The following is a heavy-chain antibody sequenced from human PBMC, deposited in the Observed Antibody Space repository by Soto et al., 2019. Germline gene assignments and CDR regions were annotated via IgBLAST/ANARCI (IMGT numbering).Heavy chain of an antibody. CDR2: ISSSGSTI. CDR1: GFTFSDYY. V-gene: IGHV3-11*01. Sequence: GGSLRLSCAASGFTFSDYYMSWIRQAPGKGLEWVSYISSSGSTIYYADSVKGRFTISRDNAKNSLYLQMNSLRAEDTAVYYCAREMYYDFWSGYYTGRGGIDYWGQGTLVTVSS. D-gene: IGHD3-3*01. CDR3: AREMYYDFWSGYYTGRGGIDY. J-gene: IGHJ4*02.